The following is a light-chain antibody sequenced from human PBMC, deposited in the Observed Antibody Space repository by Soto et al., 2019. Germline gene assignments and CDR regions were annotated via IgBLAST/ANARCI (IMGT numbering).Light chain of an antibody. Sequence: NFMLTQPHSVSGSPGKTVTISCTRSSGSIAYNSVQSYQQRPDSAPTAVIFEDNQRPSGVPDRFSGSIDTSSNSASLTISGLMPEDEADYYCQSFDSSTHVFGGGTKLTVL. CDR2: EDN. CDR3: QSFDSSTHV. CDR1: SGSIAYNS. J-gene: IGLJ2*01. V-gene: IGLV6-57*04.